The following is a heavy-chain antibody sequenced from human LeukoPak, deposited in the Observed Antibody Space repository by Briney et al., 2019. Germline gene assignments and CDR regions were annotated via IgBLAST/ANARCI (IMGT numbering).Heavy chain of an antibody. CDR1: GGSFSGYY. Sequence: SETLSLTCAVYGGSFSGYYWSWIRQPPGKGLEWIGEINHSGSTSYNPSLKSRVTISVDTSKNQFSLKLSSVTAADTAVYYCARARHSSSWLRSWSYYFDYWGQGTLVTVSS. CDR3: ARARHSSSWLRSWSYYFDY. D-gene: IGHD6-13*01. CDR2: INHSGST. J-gene: IGHJ4*02. V-gene: IGHV4-34*01.